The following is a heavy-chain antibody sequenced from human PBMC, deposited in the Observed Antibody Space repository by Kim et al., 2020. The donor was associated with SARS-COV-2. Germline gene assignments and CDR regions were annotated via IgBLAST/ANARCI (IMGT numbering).Heavy chain of an antibody. D-gene: IGHD3-9*01. V-gene: IGHV3-30*01. CDR3: ARDLRLGTNNWFDP. J-gene: IGHJ5*02. Sequence: DPVQGTFTITRDNSKNTLYLQMHSLRAEDTAVYYCARDLRLGTNNWFDPWGQGTLVTVSS.